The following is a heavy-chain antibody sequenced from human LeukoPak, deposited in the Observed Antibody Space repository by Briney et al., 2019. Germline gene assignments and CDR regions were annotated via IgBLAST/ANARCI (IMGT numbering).Heavy chain of an antibody. J-gene: IGHJ6*02. CDR2: IYHSGST. CDR3: ARDARPDDYYYGMDV. CDR1: GGSISSSNW. D-gene: IGHD2-2*01. V-gene: IGHV4-4*02. Sequence: SKTLSLTCAVSGGSISSSNWWSWVRQPPGKGLEWIGEIYHSGSTNYNPSLKSRVTISVDKSKNQFSLRLSSVTAADTAVYYCARDARPDDYYYGMDVWGQGTTVTVSS.